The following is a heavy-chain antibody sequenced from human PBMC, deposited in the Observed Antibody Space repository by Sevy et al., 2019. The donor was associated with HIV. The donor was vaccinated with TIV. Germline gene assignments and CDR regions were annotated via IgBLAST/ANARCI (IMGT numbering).Heavy chain of an antibody. CDR2: ISYDGSNK. D-gene: IGHD3-22*01. V-gene: IGHV3-30*04. J-gene: IGHJ4*02. Sequence: GGSLRLSCAASGFTFSSYAMHWVRQAPGKGLEWVAVISYDGSNKYYADSVKGRFTISRDNSKNTLYLQMNSLRAEERAVYYCERDSYQYDSSGYNNYFDYWGQGTLVTVSS. CDR3: ERDSYQYDSSGYNNYFDY. CDR1: GFTFSSYA.